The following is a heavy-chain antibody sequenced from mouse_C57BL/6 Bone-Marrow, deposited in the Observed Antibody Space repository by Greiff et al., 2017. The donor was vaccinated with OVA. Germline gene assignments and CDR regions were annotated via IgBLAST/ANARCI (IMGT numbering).Heavy chain of an antibody. CDR2: IDPENGDT. CDR3: TSYEGYYGNY. Sequence: EVQLQQSGAELVRPGASVKLSCTASGFNINDDYMHWVKQRPEQGLEWIGWIDPENGDTEYASKFQGKATITADTSSNTAYLRLSSLTSEDTAVYYCTSYEGYYGNYGGQGTTLTVS. CDR1: GFNINDDY. V-gene: IGHV14-4*01. J-gene: IGHJ2*01. D-gene: IGHD2-3*01.